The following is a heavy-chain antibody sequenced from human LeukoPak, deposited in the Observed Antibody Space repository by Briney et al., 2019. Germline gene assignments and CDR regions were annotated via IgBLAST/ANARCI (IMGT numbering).Heavy chain of an antibody. CDR2: IYYSGST. V-gene: IGHV4-59*08. CDR1: GGSISSYY. CDR3: ARQAGETVDY. Sequence: KPSETLSLTCTVSGGSISSYYWSWIRQPPGKGLEWIGYIYYSGSTYYNPSLKSRVTISVDTPKNQFSLKLSSVTAADTAVYYCARQAGETVDYWGQGTLVTVSS. D-gene: IGHD3-16*01. J-gene: IGHJ4*02.